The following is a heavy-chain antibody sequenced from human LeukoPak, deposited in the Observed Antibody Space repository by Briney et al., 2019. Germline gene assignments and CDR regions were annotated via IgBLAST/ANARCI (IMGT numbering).Heavy chain of an antibody. D-gene: IGHD5-24*01. CDR1: GFTFSDYY. J-gene: IGHJ6*03. CDR2: ISSSANTI. Sequence: PGGSLRLSCAASGFTFSDYYMNWIRQAPGKGLEWVSYISSSANTIYYTDSLKGRFTISRDNAKNSLYLQMNSLRAEDTAVYYCARVDGWPHYYYYMDVWGKGTTVTISS. CDR3: ARVDGWPHYYYYMDV. V-gene: IGHV3-11*04.